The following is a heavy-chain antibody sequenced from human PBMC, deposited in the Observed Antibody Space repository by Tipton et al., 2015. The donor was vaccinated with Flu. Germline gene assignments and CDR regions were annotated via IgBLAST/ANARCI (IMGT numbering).Heavy chain of an antibody. CDR3: ARHFPSSDGWYKTAFDV. CDR2: INYGGST. Sequence: GLVKPSETLSLTCTVSGASISSTDYYWAWIRQPPEKGLEWIGSINYGGSTSYNPSLRSRVTISVDTKNQFSLNLSSVTAADTALYYCARHFPSSDGWYKTAFDVWGQGTGVTVSS. V-gene: IGHV4-39*01. D-gene: IGHD6-19*01. CDR1: GASISSTDYY. J-gene: IGHJ3*01.